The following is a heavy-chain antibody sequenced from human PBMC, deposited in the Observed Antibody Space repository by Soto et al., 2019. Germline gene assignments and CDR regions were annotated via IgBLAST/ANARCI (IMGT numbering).Heavy chain of an antibody. CDR2: INPNSGGT. CDR1: GYTFTGYY. CDR3: AREANIVSTIFARQNPFAP. J-gene: IGHJ5*02. V-gene: IGHV1-2*04. D-gene: IGHD5-12*01. Sequence: ASVKVSCKASGYTFTGYYMHWVRQAPGQGLEWMGWINPNSGGTNYAQKFQGWVTMTRDTSISTAYMELSRLRSDDTAVYYCAREANIVSTIFARQNPFAPCGQGTLVPVSS.